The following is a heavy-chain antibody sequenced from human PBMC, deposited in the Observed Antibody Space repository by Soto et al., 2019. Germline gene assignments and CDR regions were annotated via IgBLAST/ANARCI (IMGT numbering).Heavy chain of an antibody. CDR1: GFTFSNAW. CDR3: TTEPYIPQVYCYDGMDV. V-gene: IGHV3-15*07. Sequence: EVQLVESGGGLVKPGGSLRLSCAASGFTFSNAWMNWVRQAPGKGLEWVGRIKSKTDGGTTDYAEPVKGRFTISRDDSKNTLYLQMNSLKTEDSAVYYCTTEPYIPQVYCYDGMDVWGQGTTVTVSS. CDR2: IKSKTDGGTT. D-gene: IGHD2-2*02. J-gene: IGHJ6*02.